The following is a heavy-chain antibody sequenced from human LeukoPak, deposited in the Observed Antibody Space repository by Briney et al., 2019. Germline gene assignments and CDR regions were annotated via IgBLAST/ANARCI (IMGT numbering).Heavy chain of an antibody. CDR1: GFSVSSRGVA. V-gene: IGHV2-5*01. Sequence: SGPTLVKPTQTLTVTCSFSGFSVSSRGVAVAWIRQPPGKALEWLALIYWNDDKHYNPSLNNRLTITKDTSKNQVVLTMTNMDPVDTATFYCALRFSEALAFDYWGQGTLVTVSP. CDR2: IYWNDDK. CDR3: ALRFSEALAFDY. D-gene: IGHD6-6*01. J-gene: IGHJ4*02.